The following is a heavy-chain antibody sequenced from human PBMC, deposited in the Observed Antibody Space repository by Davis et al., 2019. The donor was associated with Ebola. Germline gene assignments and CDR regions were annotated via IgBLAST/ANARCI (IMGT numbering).Heavy chain of an antibody. V-gene: IGHV3-23*01. D-gene: IGHD6-19*01. Sequence: GESLKISCAASGFTFNYYAMSWVRQAPGKGLEWVSLIGGGGDDTYYPDSVKGRFTISRDNSKNMLFLQMNSLRAEDTAVYYCAKDMYSSGWYWDYWGQGTLVTVSS. CDR1: GFTFNYYA. CDR3: AKDMYSSGWYWDY. CDR2: IGGGGDDT. J-gene: IGHJ4*02.